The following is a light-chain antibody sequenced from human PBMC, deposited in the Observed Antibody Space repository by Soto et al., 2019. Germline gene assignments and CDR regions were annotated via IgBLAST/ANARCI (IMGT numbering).Light chain of an antibody. J-gene: IGLJ1*01. CDR3: AAWDDSLNGPV. Sequence: QSVLTQPPSASGTPGQRVTISCSGSRSNIGSNTVNWYQQLPGTAPKLLIYSNNQRPSGVPGRFSGSKSATSASLAISGLQSEHEADYYCAAWDDSLNGPVFGTGTKLTVL. V-gene: IGLV1-44*01. CDR1: RSNIGSNT. CDR2: SNN.